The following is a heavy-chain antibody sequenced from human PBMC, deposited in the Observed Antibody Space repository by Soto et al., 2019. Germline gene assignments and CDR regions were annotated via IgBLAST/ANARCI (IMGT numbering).Heavy chain of an antibody. CDR1: GYTFTSYG. D-gene: IGHD1-26*01. Sequence: AASVKVSCKASGYTFTSYGISWVRQAPGQGLEWMGWISAYNGNTNYAQKLQGRVTMTTDTSTSTAYMELRSLRSDDTAVYSCGGGVSTDCFNGGCSFFYPHERHVGGQGTTVT. J-gene: IGHJ6*02. CDR2: ISAYNGNT. V-gene: IGHV1-18*01. CDR3: GGGVSTDCFNGGCSFFYPHERHV.